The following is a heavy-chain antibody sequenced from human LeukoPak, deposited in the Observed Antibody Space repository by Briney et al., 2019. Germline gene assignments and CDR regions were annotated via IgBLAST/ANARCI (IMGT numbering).Heavy chain of an antibody. D-gene: IGHD7-27*01. Sequence: SETLSLTCTASGASVTDYYWSWIRQSPGKGLEWISYIHHSGNSDYNPSLRSRVTTSLDTSKNQFSLNLISVTAADTAVYYFTRGPWGLQSWSQGTLVTVSS. V-gene: IGHV4-59*02. CDR2: IHHSGNS. CDR1: GASVTDYY. J-gene: IGHJ5*02. CDR3: TRGPWGLQS.